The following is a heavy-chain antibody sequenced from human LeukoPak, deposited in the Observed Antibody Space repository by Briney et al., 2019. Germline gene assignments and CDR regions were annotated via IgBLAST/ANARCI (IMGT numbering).Heavy chain of an antibody. V-gene: IGHV3-7*03. D-gene: IGHD2-15*01. Sequence: GGSLRLSCAASGLAFSTYWMNWDRQAPGKGLEWVAKIKVDGSEKFYVDSVRGRFTIYRDNAKNSLYLQMNTLRAEDTAAYYCAREGSGLDYWGQGTLVTVSS. CDR3: AREGSGLDY. CDR1: GLAFSTYW. CDR2: IKVDGSEK. J-gene: IGHJ4*02.